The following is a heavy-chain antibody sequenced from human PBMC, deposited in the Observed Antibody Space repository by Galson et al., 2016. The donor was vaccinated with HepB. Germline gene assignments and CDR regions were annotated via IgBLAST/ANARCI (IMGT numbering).Heavy chain of an antibody. CDR2: ITGSGDST. CDR1: GFTFSRYS. J-gene: IGHJ2*01. V-gene: IGHV3-23*01. CDR3: ARVFGADYGGIWYSDL. D-gene: IGHD4-23*01. Sequence: SLRLSCAASGFTFSRYSMTWVRQAPGKGLAWVSSITGSGDSTYYADSVKGRFTLSRDNSKNTVYLLMNSLRVEDTAVYYCARVFGADYGGIWYSDLWGRGTLVTVSS.